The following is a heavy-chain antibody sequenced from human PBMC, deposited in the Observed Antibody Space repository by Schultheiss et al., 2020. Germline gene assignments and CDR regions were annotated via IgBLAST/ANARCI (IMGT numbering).Heavy chain of an antibody. D-gene: IGHD2-15*01. CDR1: GFTFSSYA. CDR3: ARGDGYCSGGSCRNYYYYGMDV. J-gene: IGHJ6*02. Sequence: GGSLRLSCAASGFTFSSYAMSWVRQAPGKGLEWVSAISGSGGSTYYADSVKGRFTISRDNSKNTLYLQMNSLRAGDTAVYYCARGDGYCSGGSCRNYYYYGMDVWGQGTTVTVSS. V-gene: IGHV3-23*01. CDR2: ISGSGGST.